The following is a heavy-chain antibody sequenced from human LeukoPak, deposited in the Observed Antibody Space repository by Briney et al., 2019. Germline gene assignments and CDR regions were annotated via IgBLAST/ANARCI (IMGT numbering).Heavy chain of an antibody. CDR1: GYTLTDYY. Sequence: GSVEVSCKASGYTLTDYYIHWVRQAPGQGLEWMGWINPNSGVTNYAQKFQGRVTLTRDTPISTAYMEVSRLRSDDTAVYYCARAHMTTVTPGDYWGQGTLVTVSS. D-gene: IGHD4-11*01. V-gene: IGHV1-2*02. J-gene: IGHJ4*02. CDR3: ARAHMTTVTPGDY. CDR2: INPNSGVT.